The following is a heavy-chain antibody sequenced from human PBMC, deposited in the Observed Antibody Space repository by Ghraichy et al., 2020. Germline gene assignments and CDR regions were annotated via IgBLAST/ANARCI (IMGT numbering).Heavy chain of an antibody. CDR1: GYTFTSYD. CDR2: MNPNSGNT. J-gene: IGHJ5*02. V-gene: IGHV1-8*01. D-gene: IGHD1-7*01. Sequence: ASVKVSCKASGYTFTSYDINWVRQATGQGLEWMGWMNPNSGNTGYAQKFQGRVTMTRNTSINTAYMELSSLRSEDTAVYYCARMSGGITGTAFWFDPWGQGTLVTVSS. CDR3: ARMSGGITGTAFWFDP.